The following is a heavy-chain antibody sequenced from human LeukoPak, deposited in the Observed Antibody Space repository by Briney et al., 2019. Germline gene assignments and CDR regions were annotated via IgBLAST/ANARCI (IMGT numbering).Heavy chain of an antibody. CDR2: INLNNGGT. V-gene: IGHV1-2*02. Sequence: GASVTVSFTGSAYRFTVYYIHWVCQAPGQGHEWMGSINLNNGGTNFAQKFQGRVTMTKDTSISTAYMELSRLRSDDTAIYYCAKDQNTDYANNWFVPWGQGTLLTVSS. CDR3: AKDQNTDYANNWFVP. D-gene: IGHD4-17*01. J-gene: IGHJ5*02. CDR1: AYRFTVYY.